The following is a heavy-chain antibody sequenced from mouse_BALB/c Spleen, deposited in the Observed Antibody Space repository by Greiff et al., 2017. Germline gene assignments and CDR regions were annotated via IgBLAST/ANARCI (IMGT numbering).Heavy chain of an antibody. CDR1: GFTFSDFY. V-gene: IGHV7-1*02. CDR3: ARGAPFSGPMDY. Sequence: EVQLVESGGGLVQPGGSLRLSCATSGFTFSDFYMEWVRQPPGKRLEWIAASRNKANDYTTEYSASVQGRIIVSRDTSQSILYLQMNALRAEDTANDYCARGAPFSGPMDYWGQGTSVTVSS. D-gene: IGHD3-1*01. CDR2: SRNKANDYTT. J-gene: IGHJ4*01.